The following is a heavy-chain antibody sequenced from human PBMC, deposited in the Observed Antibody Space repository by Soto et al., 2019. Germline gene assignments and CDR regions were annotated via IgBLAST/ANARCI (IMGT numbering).Heavy chain of an antibody. D-gene: IGHD3-9*01. Sequence: GGSLRLSCAGSGLTFSSYSMNWVRQAPGKGLEWVSYISSSSSTIYYADSVKGRFTISRDNAKNSLYLQMNSLRDEDTAVYYCASSTYDILTGYYTLDAFDIWGQGTMVTVSS. CDR3: ASSTYDILTGYYTLDAFDI. J-gene: IGHJ3*02. CDR1: GLTFSSYS. V-gene: IGHV3-48*02. CDR2: ISSSSSTI.